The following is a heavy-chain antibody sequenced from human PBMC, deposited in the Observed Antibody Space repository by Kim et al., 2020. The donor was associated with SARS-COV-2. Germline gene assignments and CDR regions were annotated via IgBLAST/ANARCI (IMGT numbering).Heavy chain of an antibody. D-gene: IGHD3-10*01. J-gene: IGHJ2*01. CDR1: GFTFSDYY. V-gene: IGHV3-11*05. CDR2: ISSSSSYT. CDR3: ARDRHYGSGSDYSRVEAVGWYFDL. Sequence: GGSLRLSCAASGFTFSDYYMSWIRQAPGKGLEWVSYISSSSSYTNYADSVKGRFTISRDNSKNSLYLQMNSLRADDTGVYYCARDRHYGSGSDYSRVEAVGWYFDLWGRGTLVTVSS.